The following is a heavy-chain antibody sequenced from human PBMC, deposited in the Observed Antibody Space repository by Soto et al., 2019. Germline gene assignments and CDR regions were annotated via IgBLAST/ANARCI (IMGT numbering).Heavy chain of an antibody. J-gene: IGHJ6*02. CDR1: GGSISNYY. Sequence: SETLSLTCTVSGGSISNYYWSWIRQPPGKGLEWIGEINHSGSTNYNPSLKSRVTISVDTSKNQFSLKLSSVTAADTAVYYCARGFSPERKTYYDILTGNRKPYYYYGMDVRGQGTTVTVS. D-gene: IGHD3-9*01. V-gene: IGHV4-34*01. CDR3: ARGFSPERKTYYDILTGNRKPYYYYGMDV. CDR2: INHSGST.